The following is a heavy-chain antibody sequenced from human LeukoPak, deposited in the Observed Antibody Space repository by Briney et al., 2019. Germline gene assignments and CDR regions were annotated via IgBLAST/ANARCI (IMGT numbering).Heavy chain of an antibody. D-gene: IGHD6-19*01. CDR3: ARESETSGWYDY. J-gene: IGHJ4*02. Sequence: GGSLRLSCAASGFTFDDYAIHWVRQVPGKALEWVSLVSGDGGSTYYADSVRGRFTISRDNTRKSLSLQMSSLRSEDTALYYCARESETSGWYDYWGQRTLVTVSS. V-gene: IGHV3-43*02. CDR2: VSGDGGST. CDR1: GFTFDDYA.